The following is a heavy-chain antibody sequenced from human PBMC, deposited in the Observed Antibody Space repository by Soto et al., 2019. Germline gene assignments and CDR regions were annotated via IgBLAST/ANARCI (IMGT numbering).Heavy chain of an antibody. J-gene: IGHJ5*02. CDR1: GFTVSSNY. CDR3: ATQSCSACWFDP. D-gene: IGHD2-15*01. CDR2: IYTGGST. V-gene: IGHV3-66*01. Sequence: GGSLRLSCAAAGFTVSSNYMSWVRQAPGKGLEWVSVIYTGGSTYYADSVKGRFTISRDNSQNTLYLQMNSLRDEDTAVYYCATQSCSACWFDPWGQGTLVTVSS.